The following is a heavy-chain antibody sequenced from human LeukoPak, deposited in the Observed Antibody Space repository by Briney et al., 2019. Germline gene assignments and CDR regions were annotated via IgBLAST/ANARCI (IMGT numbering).Heavy chain of an antibody. CDR1: GFTFSSYA. Sequence: PGGSLRLSCAASGFTFSSYAMSWVRQAPGKGLEWVSAISGSGGSTYYADSVKGRFTISRDNSKNTLYLQMNSPRAEDTAVYYCAKDRSSSWYGGWFDPWGQGTLVTVSS. CDR2: ISGSGGST. CDR3: AKDRSSSWYGGWFDP. D-gene: IGHD6-13*01. J-gene: IGHJ5*02. V-gene: IGHV3-23*01.